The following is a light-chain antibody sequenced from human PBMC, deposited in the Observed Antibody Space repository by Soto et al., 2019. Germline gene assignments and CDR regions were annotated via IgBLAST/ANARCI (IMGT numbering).Light chain of an antibody. CDR3: QHPKWA. CDR1: QDISGY. Sequence: IQLTQSPSSLSASVGDRVTITCRASQDISGYVAWYQQRPGRAPPLLIYAASALQTGVPSRFSGSGSGTDFTLTITSLQPEDFGNYYCQHPKWAFGQGAAVEI. CDR2: AAS. J-gene: IGKJ1*01. V-gene: IGKV1-9*01.